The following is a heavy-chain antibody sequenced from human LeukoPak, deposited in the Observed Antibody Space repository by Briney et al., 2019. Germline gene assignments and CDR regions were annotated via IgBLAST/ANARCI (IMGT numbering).Heavy chain of an antibody. CDR2: IYTSGST. D-gene: IGHD1-26*01. CDR3: ARDPGGSGSYWEAFDI. V-gene: IGHV4-61*02. CDR1: GGSISSINYY. J-gene: IGHJ3*02. Sequence: SETLSLTCTVSGGSISSINYYWSWIRQPAGKGLEWIGRIYTSGSTNYNPSLKSRVTISVDTSKNQFSLKLTSVTAADTAVYYRARDPGGSGSYWEAFDIWGQGTMVTVSS.